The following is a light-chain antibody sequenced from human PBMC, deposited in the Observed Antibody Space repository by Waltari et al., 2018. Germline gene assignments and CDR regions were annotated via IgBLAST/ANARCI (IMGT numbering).Light chain of an antibody. CDR2: TNN. CDR3: AVWDDSLNGWV. Sequence: QSVLTQPPSASGTPGQRVTISCSGSRSNIGSNSVNWYQQLPGTAPKLLIHTNNQRPSGVPQQFSAPKSGTSASLDISGLQSEDEADYYCAVWDDSLNGWVFGGGTKLTVL. CDR1: RSNIGSNS. V-gene: IGLV1-44*01. J-gene: IGLJ3*02.